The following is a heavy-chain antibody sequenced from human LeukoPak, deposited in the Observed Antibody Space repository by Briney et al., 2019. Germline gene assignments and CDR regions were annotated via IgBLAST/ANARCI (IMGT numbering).Heavy chain of an antibody. Sequence: GGSLRLSCAASGFIFSTSGMHWVRQAPGKGLEWMAVISYDGNNKCHADSVKGRFNISRDNSKNTLYLQMNSLRVEDTAVYYCAKWRRGHYYGSGTELDYWGQGSLVTVSS. D-gene: IGHD3-10*01. CDR3: AKWRRGHYYGSGTELDY. CDR2: ISYDGNNK. CDR1: GFIFSTSG. V-gene: IGHV3-30*18. J-gene: IGHJ4*02.